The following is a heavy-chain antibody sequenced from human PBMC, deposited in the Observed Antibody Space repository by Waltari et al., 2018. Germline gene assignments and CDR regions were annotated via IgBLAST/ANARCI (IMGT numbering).Heavy chain of an antibody. V-gene: IGHV3-23*03. CDR3: AKDLNYDFWSGDFDY. CDR1: GFTFSSYA. D-gene: IGHD3-3*01. CDR2: IYSGGSST. J-gene: IGHJ4*02. Sequence: EVQLLESGGGLVQPGGSLRLSCAASGFTFSSYAMSWVRQAPGKGLEWVSVIYSGGSSTYYADCVKGRFTISRDNCKSTLYLQMNSLRAEDTAVYYCAKDLNYDFWSGDFDYWGQGTLVTVSS.